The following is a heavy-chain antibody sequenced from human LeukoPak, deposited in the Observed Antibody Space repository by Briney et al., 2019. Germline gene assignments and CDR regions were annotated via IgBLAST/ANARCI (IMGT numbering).Heavy chain of an antibody. Sequence: GGSLRLSCAASEFIFGAYWMTWVRQAPGKGLEWVAHINQDGTEKYYMDSVKGRFTISRDNAKKSLSLQMNSLTAEDTALYYCVRSLERFGTRDYWGQGTLVTVSS. CDR2: INQDGTEK. J-gene: IGHJ4*02. V-gene: IGHV3-7*01. D-gene: IGHD3-10*01. CDR1: EFIFGAYW. CDR3: VRSLERFGTRDY.